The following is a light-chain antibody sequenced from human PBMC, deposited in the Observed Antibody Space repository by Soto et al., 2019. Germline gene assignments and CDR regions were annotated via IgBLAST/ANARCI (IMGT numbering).Light chain of an antibody. V-gene: IGKV1-33*01. CDR2: DAS. Sequence: DIQMTQSPSSLSASVGDRVTITCQASQDISNYLNWYQQKPGKAPKLLIYDASNLETGDPSRFSGSGSGTDFTFTISSLQPEDIATYYCQQYDNLSQAFGPGTKVDIK. CDR1: QDISNY. CDR3: QQYDNLSQA. J-gene: IGKJ3*01.